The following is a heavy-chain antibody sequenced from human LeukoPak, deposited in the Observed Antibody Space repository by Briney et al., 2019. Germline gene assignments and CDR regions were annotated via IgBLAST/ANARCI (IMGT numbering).Heavy chain of an antibody. Sequence: ASVKVSCKASGYTFTGYYLHWVRQAPGQGLEWMGWINPKSGAANYAQKFQARVTMTRDTSISTAYMDLSRLRYDDTAVYYRARADDCDSAGCYRFDPWGQGTPVTVSS. D-gene: IGHD2/OR15-2a*01. CDR3: ARADDCDSAGCYRFDP. V-gene: IGHV1-2*02. J-gene: IGHJ5*02. CDR2: INPKSGAA. CDR1: GYTFTGYY.